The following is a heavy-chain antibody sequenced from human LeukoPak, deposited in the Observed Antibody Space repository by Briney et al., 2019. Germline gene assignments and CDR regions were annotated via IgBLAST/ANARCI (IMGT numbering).Heavy chain of an antibody. V-gene: IGHV3-74*01. CDR2: INSDGSST. J-gene: IGHJ4*02. CDR1: GFTFSSYW. CDR3: ARAPYSYGLYFDY. Sequence: GGSLRLSCAASGFTFSSYWMHWVRQAPGKGLMWVSRINSDGSSTSYADSVKGRFTISRDNAKNTLYLQMNSLRAEDTAVYYCARAPYSYGLYFDYWGQGTLVTVSS. D-gene: IGHD5-18*01.